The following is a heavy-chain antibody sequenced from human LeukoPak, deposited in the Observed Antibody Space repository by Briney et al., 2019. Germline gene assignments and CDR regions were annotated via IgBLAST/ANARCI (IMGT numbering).Heavy chain of an antibody. D-gene: IGHD2-8*02. J-gene: IGHJ4*02. CDR1: GFTCSDHY. Sequence: GGSLRLSCVASGFTCSDHYMDWVRQAPGKGLEWVARTRGKGHSDTTEYAASVKGRFTISRDDSGNSLYLQMNSLKPEDTAVYYCARVPTGKFYFDYWGQGTLVAVPS. V-gene: IGHV3-72*01. CDR2: TRGKGHSDTT. CDR3: ARVPTGKFYFDY.